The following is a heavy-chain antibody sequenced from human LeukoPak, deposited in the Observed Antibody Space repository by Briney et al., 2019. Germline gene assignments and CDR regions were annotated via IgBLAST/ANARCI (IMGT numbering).Heavy chain of an antibody. CDR2: IIPIFGTA. CDR1: GGTFSSYA. CDR3: ARGIFGVGYYYYYMDV. Sequence: SVKVSXKASGGTFSSYAISWVRQAPGQGLEWMGGIIPIFGTANYAQKFQGRVTITADESTSTAYMELSSLRSEDTAVYYCARGIFGVGYYYYYMDVWGKRTTVTVSS. J-gene: IGHJ6*03. D-gene: IGHD3-3*01. V-gene: IGHV1-69*13.